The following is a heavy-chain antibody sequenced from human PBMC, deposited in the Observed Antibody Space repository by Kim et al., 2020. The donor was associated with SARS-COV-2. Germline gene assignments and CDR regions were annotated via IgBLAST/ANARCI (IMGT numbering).Heavy chain of an antibody. V-gene: IGHV3-23*05. D-gene: IGHD5-18*01. CDR3: AKHIATALWFFDS. J-gene: IGHJ4*02. Sequence: YSDTVKGRFSISRDNSQNILYLQVNSLRAEDTAVYYCAKHIATALWFFDSWGQGTLVTVSS.